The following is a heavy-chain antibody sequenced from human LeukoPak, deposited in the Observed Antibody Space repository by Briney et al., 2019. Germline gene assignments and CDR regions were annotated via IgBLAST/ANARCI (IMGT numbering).Heavy chain of an antibody. CDR1: GFTFSSYA. CDR2: ISGSGGST. D-gene: IGHD5-12*01. J-gene: IGHJ4*02. Sequence: GGSLRLSCAASGFTFSSYAMSWVRQAPGKGLEWVSAISGSGGSTYYADSVKGRFTISRDNSKNTLYLQMNSLRAEDTAVYYCARDGSYSGYEYYFDYWGQGTLVTVSS. V-gene: IGHV3-23*01. CDR3: ARDGSYSGYEYYFDY.